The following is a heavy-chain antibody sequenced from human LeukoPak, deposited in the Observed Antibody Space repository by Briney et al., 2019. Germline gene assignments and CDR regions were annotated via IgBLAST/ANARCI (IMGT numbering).Heavy chain of an antibody. CDR2: IYTSGST. CDR3: ARARPFLTTAFDY. J-gene: IGHJ4*02. CDR1: GGSISSGSYY. Sequence: SETLSLTCTVSGGSISSGSYYWSWIRQPAGTGLEWIGRIYTSGSTNYNPSLKSRVTISVDTSKNQFSLKLSSVTAADTAVYYCARARPFLTTAFDYWGQGTLVTVSS. D-gene: IGHD4/OR15-4a*01. V-gene: IGHV4-61*02.